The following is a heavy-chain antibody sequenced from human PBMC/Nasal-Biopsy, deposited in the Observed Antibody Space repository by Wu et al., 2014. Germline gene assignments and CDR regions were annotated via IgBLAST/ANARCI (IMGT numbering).Heavy chain of an antibody. V-gene: IGHV3-33*01. D-gene: IGHD3-10*01. CDR3: ARDELLWFGEFEPRYGMDV. CDR1: GFNFNKYG. J-gene: IGHJ6*02. CDR2: YGMMEVKK. Sequence: RLSCAASGFNFNKYGMHWVRQAPGKGWSGWQLYGMMEVKKYYADSVKGRFTISRDNSNNTLYLQMNSLRAEDTALYYCARDELLWFGEFEPRYGMDVWGQGTTVTVSS.